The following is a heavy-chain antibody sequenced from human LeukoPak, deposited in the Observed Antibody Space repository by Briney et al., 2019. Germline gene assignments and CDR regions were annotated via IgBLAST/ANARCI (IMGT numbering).Heavy chain of an antibody. J-gene: IGHJ6*02. CDR2: IYHSGST. CDR3: ARGPYYHDSSGYYIPYYGMDV. D-gene: IGHD3-22*01. CDR1: GGSISSSNW. V-gene: IGHV4-4*02. Sequence: SETLALTCAVSGGSISSSNWWSWVRQPPGKGLEWIGEIYHSGSTNYNPSLKSRVTISVDKSKNQFSLKLSYVTAADTAVYYCARGPYYHDSSGYYIPYYGMDVWGQGTTVTVSS.